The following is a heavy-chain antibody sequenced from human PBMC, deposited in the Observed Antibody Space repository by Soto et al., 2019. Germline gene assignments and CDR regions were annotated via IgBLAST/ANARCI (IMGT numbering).Heavy chain of an antibody. V-gene: IGHV3-11*01. D-gene: IGHD2-2*01. CDR1: GFSFSDYS. CDR3: ATALHQMLSRKHYYSYRHV. J-gene: IGHJ6*01. Sequence: QVQLVESGGDLVKPGGSLSLSCVASGFSFSDYSMTWMRQAPGGGLDFVAFISNTAITDYYADSVTGRFTISRANARNSVYVHMDSFRVEGSAVYYCATALHQMLSRKHYYSYRHVWVTGTTVTVSS. CDR2: ISNTAITD.